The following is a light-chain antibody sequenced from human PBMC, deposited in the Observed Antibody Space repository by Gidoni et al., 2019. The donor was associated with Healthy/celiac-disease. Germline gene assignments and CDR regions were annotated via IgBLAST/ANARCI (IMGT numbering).Light chain of an antibody. CDR1: QSVLYSSNNKTY. CDR3: QQYYSTPLT. J-gene: IGKJ4*01. Sequence: DIVLTQSPDSLAVSLGERATINCKSSQSVLYSSNNKTYLAWYQTKPGQPPKLLISWASTRESGVPDRFSGSGSGTDFTLTISSLQAEDVAVYYCQQYYSTPLTFXGXTKVEIK. CDR2: WAS. V-gene: IGKV4-1*01.